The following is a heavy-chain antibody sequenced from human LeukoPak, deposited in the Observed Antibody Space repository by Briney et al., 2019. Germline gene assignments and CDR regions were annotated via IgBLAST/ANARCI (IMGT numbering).Heavy chain of an antibody. CDR1: GYTFTAYY. V-gene: IGHV1-2*02. CDR2: INPNSGAT. Sequence: EASVKVSCKTSGYTFTAYYMHWVRQAPGQGPEWMAWINPNSGATNYGQKFQGRVTMTRDTSISTAYMELSRLRFDDTAVYYCAGNKEGKSLDYWGQGTLVTVSS. CDR3: AGNKEGKSLDY. J-gene: IGHJ4*02.